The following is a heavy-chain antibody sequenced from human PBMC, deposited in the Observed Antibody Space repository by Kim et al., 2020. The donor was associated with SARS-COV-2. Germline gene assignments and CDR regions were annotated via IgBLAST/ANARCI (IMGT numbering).Heavy chain of an antibody. CDR3: ASGGSDLNY. CDR1: GFTISSYW. V-gene: IGHV3-7*03. J-gene: IGHJ4*02. Sequence: GGSLRLSCAASGFTISSYWMNWVRQAPGKGLEWVASIEQDGDVKYYLDSMKGRFTISRDNAKNSVYLQMDTLRVDDTALYFCASGGSDLNYWGQGALVTVSA. CDR2: IEQDGDVK. D-gene: IGHD1-26*01.